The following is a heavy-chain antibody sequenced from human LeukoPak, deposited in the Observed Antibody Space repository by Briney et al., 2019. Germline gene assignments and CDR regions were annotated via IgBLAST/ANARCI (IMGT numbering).Heavy chain of an antibody. CDR2: ISAGSSSI. V-gene: IGHV3-23*01. D-gene: IGHD4-11*01. CDR3: VKGGVSNYAFDP. CDR1: EFTSNSYA. Sequence: GGSLRLSCAASEFTSNSYAMTWVRQAPGKGLEWVSAISAGSSSIFYADSVKGRFTISRDNSKNTLYLQMISLRAEDTAVYYCVKGGVSNYAFDPWGQGTLVTVSS. J-gene: IGHJ5*02.